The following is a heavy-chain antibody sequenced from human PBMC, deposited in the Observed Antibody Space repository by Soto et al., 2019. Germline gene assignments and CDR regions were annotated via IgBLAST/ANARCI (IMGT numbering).Heavy chain of an antibody. Sequence: GGSLRLSCAASGFTFSDYWMSWVRLTPGKGLEWVAHMNPDGSQESYVDSVKDRFTMSRDNAQNSLFLHMSSLRPADTAIYYCARFYNWGPGTLVTVSS. CDR2: MNPDGSQE. J-gene: IGHJ4*02. V-gene: IGHV3-7*01. CDR3: ARFYN. CDR1: GFTFSDYW.